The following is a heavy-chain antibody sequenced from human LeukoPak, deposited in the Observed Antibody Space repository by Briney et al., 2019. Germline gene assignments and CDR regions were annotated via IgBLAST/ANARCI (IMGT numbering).Heavy chain of an antibody. CDR3: AREGSDGYLFDY. J-gene: IGHJ4*02. CDR2: TYYRSKWYN. Sequence: SQTLSLTCAISGDSVSSNGATWDWIRQSPSRGLEWLGRTYYRSKWYNDYAVSVKSRVTINPGTSKNQFSLQLNSVTPEDTAVYYCAREGSDGYLFDYWGQGSLVIVSS. CDR1: GDSVSSNGAT. V-gene: IGHV6-1*01. D-gene: IGHD3-22*01.